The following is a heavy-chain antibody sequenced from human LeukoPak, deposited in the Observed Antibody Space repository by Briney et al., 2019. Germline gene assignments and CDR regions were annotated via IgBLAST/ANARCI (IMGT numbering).Heavy chain of an antibody. CDR2: INHSGYI. Sequence: SETLSLTCAVSGGSVSSSNWWIWVRQPPTKGLEWIGEINHSGYINYNPSLKSRVTISVDESQNQFSLKLISVTAADTAVYYCAGGSGAAWKLLRYWGQGTLVTVSS. V-gene: IGHV4-4*02. D-gene: IGHD3-10*01. J-gene: IGHJ4*02. CDR1: GGSVSSSNW. CDR3: AGGSGAAWKLLRY.